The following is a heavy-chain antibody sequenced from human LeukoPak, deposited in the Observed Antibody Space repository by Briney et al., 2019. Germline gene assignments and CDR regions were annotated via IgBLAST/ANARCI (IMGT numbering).Heavy chain of an antibody. D-gene: IGHD2-2*01. J-gene: IGHJ4*02. Sequence: PGGSLRLSCVVSGFTFTGYSMNWVRQAPGKGLEWVSSISSSGSHIFYADSAKGRFTISRDNSKNTLYLQMNSLRAEDTAVYYCARDICSSTSCFDYWGQGTLVTVSS. CDR1: GFTFTGYS. V-gene: IGHV3-21*01. CDR2: ISSSGSHI. CDR3: ARDICSSTSCFDY.